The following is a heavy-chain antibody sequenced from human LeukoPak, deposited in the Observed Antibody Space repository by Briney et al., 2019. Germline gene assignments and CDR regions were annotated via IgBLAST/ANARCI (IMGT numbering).Heavy chain of an antibody. Sequence: GGSLRLSCAASGFTFSNYRMSWVRQAPGKGLEWVSSITRDSIYTFYADSVKGRFTISRDNAKNSLSLQMNSLRAEDTAVYYCARDPYNGYYGDDYYYYMDIWGKGTTVTISS. V-gene: IGHV3-21*01. CDR2: ITRDSIYT. J-gene: IGHJ6*03. CDR1: GFTFSNYR. CDR3: ARDPYNGYYGDDYYYYMDI. D-gene: IGHD4-17*01.